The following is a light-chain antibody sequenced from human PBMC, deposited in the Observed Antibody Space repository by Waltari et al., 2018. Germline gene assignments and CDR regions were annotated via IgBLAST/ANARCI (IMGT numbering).Light chain of an antibody. Sequence: DIQLTQSPSTLSASVGDRVTITCRASQNILRYLAWYQQKPGKAPELLIYRASNLQSGVPSRFSVSGSGTEFTLTISGLQPDDSATYYCQQFNSYSWTFGQGTKVEIK. V-gene: IGKV1-5*03. CDR3: QQFNSYSWT. CDR1: QNILRY. CDR2: RAS. J-gene: IGKJ1*01.